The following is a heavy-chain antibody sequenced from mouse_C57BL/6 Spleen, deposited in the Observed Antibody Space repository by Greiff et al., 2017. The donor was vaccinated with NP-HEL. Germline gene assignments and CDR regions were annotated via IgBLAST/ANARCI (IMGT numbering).Heavy chain of an antibody. V-gene: IGHV5-12*01. CDR2: ISTGGGST. D-gene: IGHD2-4*01. J-gene: IGHJ4*01. Sequence: EVQLVESGGGLVQPGGSLKLSCAASGFTFSDYYMYWVRQTPEKRLEWVAYISTGGGSTYYPDTVKGRFTISRDNAKNTLYLQMSRLKSEDTAMYYCARQEGLRRGGYAMDYWGQGTSVTVSS. CDR3: ARQEGLRRGGYAMDY. CDR1: GFTFSDYY.